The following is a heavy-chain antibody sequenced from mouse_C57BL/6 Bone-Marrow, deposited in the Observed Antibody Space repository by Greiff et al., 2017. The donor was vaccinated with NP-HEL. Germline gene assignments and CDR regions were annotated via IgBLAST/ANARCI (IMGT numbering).Heavy chain of an antibody. Sequence: VQLQQSGPELVKPGASVKIPCKASGYTFTDYNMDWVKQSHGKSLEWIGDINPNNGGTIYNQKFKGKATLTVDKSSSTAYMELRSLTSEDTAVDYCARWDYGNQAWFADWGQGTLVTVAA. D-gene: IGHD2-1*01. V-gene: IGHV1-18*01. CDR1: GYTFTDYN. J-gene: IGHJ3*01. CDR2: INPNNGGT. CDR3: ARWDYGNQAWFAD.